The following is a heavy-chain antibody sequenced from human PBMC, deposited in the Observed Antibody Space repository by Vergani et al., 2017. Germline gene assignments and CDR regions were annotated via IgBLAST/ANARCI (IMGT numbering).Heavy chain of an antibody. CDR1: GYIFYGHL. V-gene: IGHV7-4-1*02. Sequence: QVQLEQSGSELREPGASVKVSCKASGYIFYGHLLNWLRQAPGQGLEWLGWIDTANGRQTYAQGFRGRFVFSVDTSVNSAYLEISSLKAKDTAVYYCARGLRRDEYNVLNYWGKGSLVTVSS. CDR2: IDTANGRQ. CDR3: ARGLRRDEYNVLNY. J-gene: IGHJ4*02. D-gene: IGHD5-24*01.